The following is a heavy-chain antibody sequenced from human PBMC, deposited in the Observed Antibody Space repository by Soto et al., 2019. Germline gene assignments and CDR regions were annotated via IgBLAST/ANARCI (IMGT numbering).Heavy chain of an antibody. CDR2: ISYGGGTT. D-gene: IGHD1-1*01. V-gene: IGHV3-23*01. J-gene: IGHJ6*02. Sequence: HPGGSLRRSCAASEFTFSNYAMSWVRQAPGKGLEWVSAISYGGGTTYYADSVKGRFTISRDNSKNTLYLQMNSLRAEDTAVYYCAKDGNAGYGMDVWGQGTTVTVS. CDR1: EFTFSNYA. CDR3: AKDGNAGYGMDV.